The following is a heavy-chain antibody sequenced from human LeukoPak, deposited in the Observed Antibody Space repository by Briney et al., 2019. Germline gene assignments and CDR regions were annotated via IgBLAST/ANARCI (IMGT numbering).Heavy chain of an antibody. CDR3: ARESAEYGDYSDY. Sequence: ASVKVSCKXSGYIFTAYYMHWVRQAPGQGLEGMGRINPNTGGTNYSQNFQGRVAMTRDTSISTAYMELNRLRSDDTAVYYCARESAEYGDYSDYWGQGTLVTVFS. CDR1: GYIFTAYY. CDR2: INPNTGGT. D-gene: IGHD4-17*01. J-gene: IGHJ4*02. V-gene: IGHV1-2*06.